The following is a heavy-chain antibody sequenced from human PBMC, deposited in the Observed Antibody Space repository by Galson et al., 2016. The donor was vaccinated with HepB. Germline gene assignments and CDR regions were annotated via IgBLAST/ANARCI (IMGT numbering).Heavy chain of an antibody. CDR1: GFTFTNYA. V-gene: IGHV3-23*01. CDR3: AKLPSRYYGSGAGYGMDI. J-gene: IGHJ4*02. Sequence: SLRLSCAASGFTFTNYAMTWVRQAPGKGLQWDSGISGSINATYYADSVKGRFIISRDDSKNTLYLQMHSLRAEDTALYYCAKLPSRYYGSGAGYGMDIWGQGTLVTVSS. CDR2: ISGSINAT. D-gene: IGHD3-10*01.